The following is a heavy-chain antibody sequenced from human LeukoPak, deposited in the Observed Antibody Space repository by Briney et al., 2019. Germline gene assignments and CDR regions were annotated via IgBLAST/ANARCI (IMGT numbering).Heavy chain of an antibody. D-gene: IGHD3-16*02. CDR3: ARHDYIWGSYRRFDP. Sequence: KPSETLSLTCTVSGDSISGSSYYWGWIRQPPGKGLEWIGSIYHSGSTYHKPSLKSRVTISVDTSKNQFSLKLNSVTAADTAVYYCARHDYIWGSYRRFDPWGQGTLVTVSS. J-gene: IGHJ5*02. V-gene: IGHV4-39*01. CDR1: GDSISGSSYY. CDR2: IYHSGST.